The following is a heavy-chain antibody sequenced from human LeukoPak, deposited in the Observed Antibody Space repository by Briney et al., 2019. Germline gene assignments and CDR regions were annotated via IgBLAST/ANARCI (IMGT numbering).Heavy chain of an antibody. Sequence: SAKVSCKASGGTFSSYAISWVRQAPGQGLEWMGGIIPIFGTANYAQKFQGRVTITADESTSTAYMELSSLRSEDTAVYYCARGERSSSSGGGYYYYYMDVWGKGTTVTVSS. D-gene: IGHD6-6*01. CDR2: IIPIFGTA. CDR1: GGTFSSYA. J-gene: IGHJ6*03. V-gene: IGHV1-69*01. CDR3: ARGERSSSSGGGYYYYYMDV.